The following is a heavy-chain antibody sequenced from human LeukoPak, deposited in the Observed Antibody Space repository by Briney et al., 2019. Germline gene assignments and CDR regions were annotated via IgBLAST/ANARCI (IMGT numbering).Heavy chain of an antibody. Sequence: GGSLRLSCAAXXFXFXXXXXNXVXQAPGTGLEWVSNIKQDGSEKYYIDSVKGRFSISRDNTKNSLYLQINSLRADDTAVYYCARDFLFWGQGTMVAVSS. J-gene: IGHJ4*02. CDR2: IKQDGSEK. CDR1: XFXFXXXX. CDR3: ARDFLF. V-gene: IGHV3-7*03.